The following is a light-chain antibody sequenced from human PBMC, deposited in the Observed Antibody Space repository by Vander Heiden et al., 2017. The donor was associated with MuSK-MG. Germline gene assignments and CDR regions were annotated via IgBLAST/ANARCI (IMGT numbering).Light chain of an antibody. CDR1: HSISKF. Sequence: DIQMTQSPSSLSASVGDRVTITCRASHSISKFVNWFQQKPGKAPKVLIYTASTLQSGVPSRFSGSRSWTDFTLTISSMQPEDFATYYCQQTDNIPRAFGQGTKVEIK. CDR2: TAS. J-gene: IGKJ1*01. V-gene: IGKV1-39*01. CDR3: QQTDNIPRA.